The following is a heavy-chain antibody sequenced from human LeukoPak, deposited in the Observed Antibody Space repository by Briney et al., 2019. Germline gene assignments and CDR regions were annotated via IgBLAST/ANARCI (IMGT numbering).Heavy chain of an antibody. Sequence: GGSLRLSCAASGFTFSSYAMSWVRQAPGKGLEWVSYISSTRSPIHYADSVKGRFTISRDNAKNSLYLQMNSLRAEDTAVYYCATESIPDYWGQGTLVTVSP. CDR3: ATESIPDY. V-gene: IGHV3-48*01. D-gene: IGHD2/OR15-2a*01. J-gene: IGHJ4*02. CDR2: ISSTRSPI. CDR1: GFTFSSYA.